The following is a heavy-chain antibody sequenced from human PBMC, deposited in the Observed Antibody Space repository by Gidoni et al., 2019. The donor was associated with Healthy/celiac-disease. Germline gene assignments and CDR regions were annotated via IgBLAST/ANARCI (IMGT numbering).Heavy chain of an antibody. CDR3: AKDLHVDTAMDY. CDR2: ISYDGSNK. D-gene: IGHD5-18*01. J-gene: IGHJ4*02. V-gene: IGHV3-30*18. Sequence: QVQLVESGGGVVQPGRSLRLSCAASGFTFSSYGMHWVRQAPGKGLEWVAVISYDGSNKYYADSVKGRFTISRDNSKNTLYLQMNSLRAEDTAVYYCAKDLHVDTAMDYWGQGTLVTVSS. CDR1: GFTFSSYG.